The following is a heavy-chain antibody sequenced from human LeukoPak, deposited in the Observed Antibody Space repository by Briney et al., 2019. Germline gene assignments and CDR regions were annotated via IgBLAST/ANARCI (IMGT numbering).Heavy chain of an antibody. Sequence: GASVKVSCKASGGTFSSYTISWVRQAPGQGLEWMGRIIPILGIANYAQKFQGRVTMTRNTSITTAYMELSSLISEDTAVYYCARGPLGEVGIVRMDVWGQGTTVTVSS. CDR2: IIPILGIA. CDR1: GGTFSSYT. V-gene: IGHV1-69*02. CDR3: ARGPLGEVGIVRMDV. J-gene: IGHJ6*02. D-gene: IGHD1-26*01.